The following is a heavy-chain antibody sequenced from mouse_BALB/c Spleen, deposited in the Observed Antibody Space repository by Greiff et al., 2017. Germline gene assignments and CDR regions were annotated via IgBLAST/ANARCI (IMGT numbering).Heavy chain of an antibody. CDR3: ARQTAVATDFDY. Sequence: EVQGVESGGGLVKPGGSLKLSCAASGFAFSSYDMSWVRQTPEKGLEWVAYISSGGGSTYYPDTVKGRFTISRDTAKNTLYLQMSSLKSEDTAMYYCARQTAVATDFDYWGQGTTLTVSS. CDR1: GFAFSSYD. J-gene: IGHJ2*01. D-gene: IGHD1-1*01. CDR2: ISSGGGST. V-gene: IGHV5-12-1*01.